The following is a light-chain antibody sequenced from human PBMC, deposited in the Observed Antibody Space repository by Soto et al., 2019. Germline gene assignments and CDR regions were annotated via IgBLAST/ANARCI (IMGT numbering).Light chain of an antibody. Sequence: QSVLTQPPSASGSPGQSVTISCTVTSSDVGGYDYVSWYQQHPGKAPKLMIYEVTKRPSGVPDRCSGSKSGNTASLTVSGLQAEDEADYYCSSYAGSNNFVFGTGTKVTVL. CDR3: SSYAGSNNFV. CDR1: SSDVGGYDY. V-gene: IGLV2-8*01. J-gene: IGLJ1*01. CDR2: EVT.